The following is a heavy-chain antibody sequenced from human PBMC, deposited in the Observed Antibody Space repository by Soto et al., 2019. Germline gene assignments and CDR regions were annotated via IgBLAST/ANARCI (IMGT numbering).Heavy chain of an antibody. D-gene: IGHD3-16*02. CDR2: IYYSGGT. CDR1: GGSISSGDYY. Sequence: TLSLTCTVSGGSISSGDYYWSWIRQPPGKGLEWIGYIYYSGGTYYNPSLKSRVTISVDTSKNQFSLKLSSVTAADTAVYYCARAVVYDYVWGSYRQKNYYFDYWGQGTLVTVSS. CDR3: ARAVVYDYVWGSYRQKNYYFDY. V-gene: IGHV4-30-4*01. J-gene: IGHJ4*02.